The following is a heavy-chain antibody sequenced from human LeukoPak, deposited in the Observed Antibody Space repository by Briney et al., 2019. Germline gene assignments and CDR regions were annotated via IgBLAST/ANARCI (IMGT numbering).Heavy chain of an antibody. CDR2: IYHSGST. D-gene: IGHD2-15*01. J-gene: IGHJ4*02. CDR1: GYSISSGYY. CDR3: ARRGRSFAVVAVAAVDY. V-gene: IGHV4-38-2*02. Sequence: PSETLSLTCTVSGYSISSGYYWGWIRPPPGKGREWIGIIYHSGSTYYNPSLKSRVTISLDTSKNQFALKLSSVTAADTAAYYCARRGRSFAVVAVAAVDYWGQGTLVTVSS.